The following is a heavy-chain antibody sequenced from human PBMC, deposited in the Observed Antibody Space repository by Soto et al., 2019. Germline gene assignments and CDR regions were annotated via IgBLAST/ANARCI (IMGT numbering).Heavy chain of an antibody. CDR1: GFRFDDYA. CDR3: VKRRGSYFVFYGTDV. V-gene: IGHV3-9*01. J-gene: IGHJ6*02. Sequence: SLRLSCVASGFRFDDYAMLWVRQTPGKGLEWVAGIDWNSGSLAYVDSVKGRFTISRDNSRNSLFCEMKILRGEDTAVYYCVKRRGSYFVFYGTDVWGQGTTVTVSS. CDR2: IDWNSGSL. D-gene: IGHD1-26*01.